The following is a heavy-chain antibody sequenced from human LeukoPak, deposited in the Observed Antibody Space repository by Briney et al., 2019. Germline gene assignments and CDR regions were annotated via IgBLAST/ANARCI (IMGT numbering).Heavy chain of an antibody. Sequence: PGGSLRLSCAASGFTFSSYWMSWVRQAPGKGLEWVANIKQDGREKYYVDSVKGRFTVSRDNAKNSLYLQMNSLRAEDTAVYYCTKDPNGDYVGAFDFWGQGTMVTVSS. D-gene: IGHD4-17*01. J-gene: IGHJ3*01. CDR3: TKDPNGDYVGAFDF. V-gene: IGHV3-7*03. CDR1: GFTFSSYW. CDR2: IKQDGREK.